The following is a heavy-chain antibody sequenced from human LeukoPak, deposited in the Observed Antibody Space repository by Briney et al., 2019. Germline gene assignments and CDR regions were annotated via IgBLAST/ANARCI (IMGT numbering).Heavy chain of an antibody. CDR1: GFTFSSYA. CDR2: IFGSGIDT. Sequence: GGSLRLSCAASGFTFSSYAMSWVRQAPGKGLEWVSSIFGSGIDTQYADSVKGRFTISRDNSKNTLYLQMNSLRPEDTAIYYCAKDLISPRSVGSSEKLDYWGQGTLVTVSS. D-gene: IGHD3-10*01. J-gene: IGHJ4*02. V-gene: IGHV3-23*01. CDR3: AKDLISPRSVGSSEKLDY.